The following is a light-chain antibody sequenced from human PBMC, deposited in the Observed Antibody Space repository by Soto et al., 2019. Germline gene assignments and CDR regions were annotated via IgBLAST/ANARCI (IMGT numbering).Light chain of an antibody. J-gene: IGLJ3*02. CDR1: SSNIGAGYD. V-gene: IGLV1-40*01. Sequence: QSVLTQPPSVSGAPGQRVTISCTGSSSNIGAGYDVHWYQQLPGTAPKLLIYGNNNRPSGVPDRFSGSKSATSDSLAITGLQAEDEAEYDCQSYDSSLSGWVFGGGTTLTVL. CDR2: GNN. CDR3: QSYDSSLSGWV.